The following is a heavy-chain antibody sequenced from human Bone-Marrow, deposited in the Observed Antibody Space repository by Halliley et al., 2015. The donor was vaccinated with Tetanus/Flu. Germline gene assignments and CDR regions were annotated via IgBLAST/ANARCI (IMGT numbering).Heavy chain of an antibody. D-gene: IGHD6-13*01. CDR3: AKDSRYSSTWYTLDV. Sequence: VSAISGGGGSTSYADSVRGRFSISRDNSNNMVYVEMSSLRADDTAVYYCAKDSRYSSTWYTLDVWGQGTTVTVSS. V-gene: IGHV3-23*01. J-gene: IGHJ6*02. CDR2: ISGGGGST.